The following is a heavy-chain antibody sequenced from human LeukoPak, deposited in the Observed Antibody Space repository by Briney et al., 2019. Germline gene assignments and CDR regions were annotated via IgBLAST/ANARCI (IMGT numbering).Heavy chain of an antibody. CDR3: AAGYSYGPDY. CDR1: GFIFSHYT. CDR2: INGSGDAT. J-gene: IGHJ4*02. Sequence: PGGSLRLSCAASGFIFSHYTMTWVRQAPGKGLEWVSSINGSGDATKYGDSVMGRFAISRDNSKNTLYLQMNSLRAEDTAVYYCAAGYSYGPDYWGQGTLVTVSS. V-gene: IGHV3-23*01. D-gene: IGHD5-18*01.